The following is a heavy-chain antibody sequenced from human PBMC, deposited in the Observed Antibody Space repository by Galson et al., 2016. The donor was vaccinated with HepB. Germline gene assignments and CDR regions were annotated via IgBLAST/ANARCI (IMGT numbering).Heavy chain of an antibody. CDR1: GFTVSSDY. V-gene: IGHV3-53*01. Sequence: SLRLSCATSGFTVSSDYMTWVRQAPGKGLEWVSLFYIGGNTYYGNSVKGRFTISGDNSKNTLYLQMNSLRAEDTAMYYCATVGGSTYGLRSDAFDIWGQGTMVTVSS. D-gene: IGHD1-26*01. J-gene: IGHJ3*02. CDR2: FYIGGNT. CDR3: ATVGGSTYGLRSDAFDI.